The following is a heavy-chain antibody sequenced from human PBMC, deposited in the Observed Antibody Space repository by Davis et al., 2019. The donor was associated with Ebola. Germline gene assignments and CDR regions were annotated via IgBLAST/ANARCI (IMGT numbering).Heavy chain of an antibody. CDR3: ARGHNYAHEY. V-gene: IGHV1-2*06. D-gene: IGHD4-11*01. CDR2: VILKSGAT. CDR1: GYTFTEYN. J-gene: IGHJ4*02. Sequence: SVTVSCQASGYTFTEYNIHWMRKAPGQGLEWLGRVILKSGATNYAQKFQGRVTMTRDTSISTVYMELSSLRYDDTADYYCARGHNYAHEYWGQGTLVTVSS.